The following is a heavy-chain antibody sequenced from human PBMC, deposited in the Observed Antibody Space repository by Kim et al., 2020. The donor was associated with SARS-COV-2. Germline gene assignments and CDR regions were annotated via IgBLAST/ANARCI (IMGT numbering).Heavy chain of an antibody. D-gene: IGHD6-19*01. J-gene: IGHJ4*02. CDR3: VGGSGWLIDY. CDR1: GFTFSSHW. V-gene: IGHV3-74*01. CDR2: INGDGSRT. Sequence: GESLRLSCEASGFTFSSHWMQWVRQAPGKGLVWVSHINGDGSRTSYADSVKGRFTISRDNAKKTMFLQMNSLRAEDTAVYYCVGGSGWLIDYWGQGTLVTVSS.